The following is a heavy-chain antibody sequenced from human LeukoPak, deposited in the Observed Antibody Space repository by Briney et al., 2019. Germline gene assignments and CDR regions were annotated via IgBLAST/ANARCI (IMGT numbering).Heavy chain of an antibody. V-gene: IGHV3-9*01. J-gene: IGHJ4*02. CDR1: GFTFNDYA. D-gene: IGHD2-8*01. Sequence: PGRSLRLSCTASGFTFNDYAMHWVRQAPGKGLEWVSGISWDGDDIAYADSVKGRVTISRDNAKNSLYLEMNTLRTEDTAFYYCVKDGDTNGYRRGLFDYWGQGTLVTVSS. CDR2: ISWDGDDI. CDR3: VKDGDTNGYRRGLFDY.